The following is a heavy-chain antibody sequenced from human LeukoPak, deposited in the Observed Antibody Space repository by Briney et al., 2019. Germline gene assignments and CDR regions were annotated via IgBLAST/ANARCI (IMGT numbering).Heavy chain of an antibody. CDR3: VRDYGGSSPFDY. D-gene: IGHD4-23*01. V-gene: IGHV3-53*01. Sequence: GGSLRLSCAVSGFTVSGNYMSWIRQAPGKGLEWVSLIYSDDTTLYADSVKGRFTISRDNAKNSLYLQMNSLRAEDTAVYYCVRDYGGSSPFDYWGQGTLVTVSS. J-gene: IGHJ4*02. CDR2: IYSDDTT. CDR1: GFTVSGNY.